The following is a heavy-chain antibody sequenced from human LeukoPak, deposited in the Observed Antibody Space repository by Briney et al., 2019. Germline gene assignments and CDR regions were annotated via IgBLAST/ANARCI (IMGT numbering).Heavy chain of an antibody. Sequence: PSETLSLTCTVSGGSISSSSYYWGWIRQPPGKGLEWIGSIYYSGSTYYNPTHKSRVTISVDTSKNQFSLKLSSVTAADTAVYYCARDSSRFLDYWGQGTLVTVSS. CDR2: IYYSGST. V-gene: IGHV4-39*07. CDR3: ARDSSRFLDY. CDR1: GGSISSSSYY. J-gene: IGHJ4*02. D-gene: IGHD2-2*01.